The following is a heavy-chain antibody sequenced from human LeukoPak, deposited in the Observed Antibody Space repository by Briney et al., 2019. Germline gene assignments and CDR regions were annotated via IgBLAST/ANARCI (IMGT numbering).Heavy chain of an antibody. CDR2: ISSSSSYI. CDR1: GFTFRSYS. CDR3: ARGRIGGYCSSTSCYTGYYFDY. J-gene: IGHJ4*02. Sequence: GGSLRLSCAASGFTFRSYSMNWVRQAPGKGLEWVSSISSSSSYIYYADSVKGRFTISRDNAKNSLYLQMNSLRAEDTAVYYCARGRIGGYCSSTSCYTGYYFDYWGQGTLVTVSS. V-gene: IGHV3-21*01. D-gene: IGHD2-2*02.